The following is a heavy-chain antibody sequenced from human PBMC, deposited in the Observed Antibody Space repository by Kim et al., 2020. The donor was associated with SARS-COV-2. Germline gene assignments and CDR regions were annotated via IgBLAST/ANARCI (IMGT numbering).Heavy chain of an antibody. V-gene: IGHV4-38-2*02. CDR2: IYHSGST. J-gene: IGHJ5*02. Sequence: SETLSLTCTVSGYSISSGYYWGWIRQPPGKGLEWIGSIYHSGSTYYNPSLKSRVTISVDTSKNQFSLKLSSVTAADTAVYYCSRESGDCSSTSCYSPDWFDPWGQGTLVTVAP. CDR3: SRESGDCSSTSCYSPDWFDP. D-gene: IGHD2-2*02. CDR1: GYSISSGYY.